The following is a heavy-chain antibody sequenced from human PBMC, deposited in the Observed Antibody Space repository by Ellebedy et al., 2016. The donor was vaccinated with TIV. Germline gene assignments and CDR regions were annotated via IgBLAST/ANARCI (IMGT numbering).Heavy chain of an antibody. J-gene: IGHJ4*02. Sequence: SETLSLXXTVSGGSISSYYWSWIRQPAGKGLEWIGRIYTSGSTNYNPSLKSRVTMSVDTSKNQFSLKLSSVTAADTAVYYCARGAAGILTGYYEDYYYFDYWGQGALVTVSS. CDR1: GGSISSYY. CDR2: IYTSGST. CDR3: ARGAAGILTGYYEDYYYFDY. V-gene: IGHV4-4*07. D-gene: IGHD3-9*01.